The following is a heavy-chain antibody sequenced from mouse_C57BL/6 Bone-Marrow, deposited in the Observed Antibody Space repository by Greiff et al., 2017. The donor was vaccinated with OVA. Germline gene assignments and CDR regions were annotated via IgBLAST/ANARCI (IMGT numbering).Heavy chain of an antibody. CDR3: ARHRGTYFDY. CDR2: ISSGGSYT. CDR1: GFTFSSYV. Sequence: EVHLVESGGDLVKPGGSLKLSCAASGFTFSSYVMSWVRQTPDKRLEWVATISSGGSYTYYPDSVKGRFTISRDNAKNTLYLQMSSLKSEDTAMYYCARHRGTYFDYWGQGTTLTVSS. V-gene: IGHV5-6*01. J-gene: IGHJ2*01. D-gene: IGHD3-3*01.